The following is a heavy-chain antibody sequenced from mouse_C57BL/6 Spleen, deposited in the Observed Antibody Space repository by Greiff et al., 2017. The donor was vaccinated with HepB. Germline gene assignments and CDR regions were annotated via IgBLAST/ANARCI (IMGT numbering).Heavy chain of an antibody. J-gene: IGHJ1*03. CDR3: TGDLGNWYFDV. V-gene: IGHV6-3*01. CDR2: IRLKSDNYAT. CDR1: GFTFSNYW. Sequence: EVKLVESGGGLVQPGGSMKLSCVASGFTFSNYWMNWVRQSPEKGLEWVAQIRLKSDNYATHYAESVKGRFTISRDDSKSSVYLQMNNLRAEDTGIYYCTGDLGNWYFDVWGTGTTVTVSS. D-gene: IGHD4-1*01.